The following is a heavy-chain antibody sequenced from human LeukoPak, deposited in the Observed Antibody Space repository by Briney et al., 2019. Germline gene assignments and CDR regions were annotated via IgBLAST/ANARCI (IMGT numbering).Heavy chain of an antibody. V-gene: IGHV3-33*01. CDR2: IWYDGSNK. CDR3: ARDRTPYGGYFLGRYYGMDV. CDR1: GFTFSSYG. D-gene: IGHD4-17*01. Sequence: PGGSLRLSCAASGFTFSSYGMHWVRQAPGKGLEWVAVIWYDGSNKYYADSVKGRFTISRDNSKNTLYLQMNSLRAEDTAVYYCARDRTPYGGYFLGRYYGMDVWGQGTTVTVSS. J-gene: IGHJ6*02.